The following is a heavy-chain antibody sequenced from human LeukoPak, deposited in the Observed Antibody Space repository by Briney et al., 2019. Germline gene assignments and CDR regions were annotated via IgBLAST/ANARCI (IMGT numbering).Heavy chain of an antibody. V-gene: IGHV4-34*01. J-gene: IGHJ4*02. D-gene: IGHD3-22*01. CDR3: ARGYVYDSSGYYYANYFDY. CDR1: GGSFSGYY. CDR2: INHSGST. Sequence: SETLSVTCAVYGGSFSGYYWSWIRQPPGKGLEWIGEINHSGSTNYNPSLKSRVTISVDTSKNQFSLKLSSVTAADTAVYYCARGYVYDSSGYYYANYFDYWGQGTLVTVSS.